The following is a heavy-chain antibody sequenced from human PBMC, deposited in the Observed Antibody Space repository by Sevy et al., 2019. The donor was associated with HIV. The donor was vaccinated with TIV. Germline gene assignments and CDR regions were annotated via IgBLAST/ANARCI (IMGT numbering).Heavy chain of an antibody. D-gene: IGHD2-21*02. CDR3: AREKSCGGDCYYFDY. V-gene: IGHV3-20*04. Sequence: GGSLRLSCAASEFTFDDYGMSWVRQAPGKGLEWVSAIIWNGGATSYADSLKGRFSLSRDNTKNSLYLQMNSLRAEDTAFYFCAREKSCGGDCYYFDYWGHGTLVTVSS. CDR2: IIWNGGAT. J-gene: IGHJ4*01. CDR1: EFTFDDYG.